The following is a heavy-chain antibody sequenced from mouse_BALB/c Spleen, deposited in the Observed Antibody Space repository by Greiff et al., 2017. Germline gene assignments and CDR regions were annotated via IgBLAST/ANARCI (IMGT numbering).Heavy chain of an antibody. V-gene: IGHV5-17*02. CDR1: GFSFSSFG. CDR3: ARWVYWCLDV. J-gene: IGHJ1*01. Sequence: EVQGVESGGGLVQPGGSRKLSCAASGFSFSSFGMHWVRQAPEKGLEWVAYISSGSSTTYYANTVKGRFTISRDNTKNTLFLQMTSLRSEDTAMYYCARWVYWCLDVGGAGTTVTVS. CDR2: ISSGSSTT.